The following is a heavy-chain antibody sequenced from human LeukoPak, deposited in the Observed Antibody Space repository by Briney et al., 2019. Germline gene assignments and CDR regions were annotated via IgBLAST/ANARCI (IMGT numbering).Heavy chain of an antibody. J-gene: IGHJ4*02. Sequence: GGSLRLACAASGFTFSSYAMSWVRQAPGKGQEWVSAISGSGDSTYHADSVKGRFTISRDNSKNTLYLQMSSLRAEDTAVYYCAGSMVRGVIEYWGQGTLVTVSS. D-gene: IGHD3-10*01. CDR2: ISGSGDST. CDR3: AGSMVRGVIEY. V-gene: IGHV3-23*01. CDR1: GFTFSSYA.